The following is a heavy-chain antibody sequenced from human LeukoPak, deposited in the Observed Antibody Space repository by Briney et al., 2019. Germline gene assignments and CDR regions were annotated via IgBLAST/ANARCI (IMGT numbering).Heavy chain of an antibody. V-gene: IGHV4-38-2*02. J-gene: IGHJ3*02. CDR2: IYHSGST. CDR3: ARQPFTADAFDI. CDR1: GYSISNGYY. Sequence: SETLSLTCTVSGYSISNGYYWGWIRPPPGKGLEWIGYIYHSGSTFYNPSLKSRVTISVDTSKNQFSLKLSSVTAADTAVYYCARQPFTADAFDIWGQGTMVTVSS. D-gene: IGHD1-14*01.